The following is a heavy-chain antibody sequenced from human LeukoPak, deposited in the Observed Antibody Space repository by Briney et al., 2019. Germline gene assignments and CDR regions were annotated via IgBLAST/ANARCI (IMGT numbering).Heavy chain of an antibody. J-gene: IGHJ4*02. CDR2: INPNSGGT. CDR3: ARAPPYSGYDLYFDY. CDR1: GFTFTGYY. Sequence: GGSLRLSCAASGFTFTGYYMHWVRQAPGQGLEWMGRINPNSGGTNYAQKFQGRVTMTRDTSISTAYMELSRLRSDDTAVYYCARAPPYSGYDLYFDYWGQGTLVTVSS. V-gene: IGHV1-2*06. D-gene: IGHD5-12*01.